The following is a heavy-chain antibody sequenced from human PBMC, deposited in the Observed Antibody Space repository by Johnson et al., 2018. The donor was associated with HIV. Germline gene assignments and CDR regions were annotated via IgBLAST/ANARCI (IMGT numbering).Heavy chain of an antibody. CDR2: ISNDVSNK. J-gene: IGHJ3*02. Sequence: QVQLVESGGGLVQPGRSLRLSCAASGFTFSSYTMHWVRQAPGKGLEWVTSISNDVSNKFYAESVKGRFTISRDNSRNTLDLQMNNLRPADTAVYYCVKEGTTVTTFLVYHIWGQGTRVTVSS. D-gene: IGHD4-11*01. V-gene: IGHV3-30*18. CDR3: VKEGTTVTTFLVYHI. CDR1: GFTFSSYT.